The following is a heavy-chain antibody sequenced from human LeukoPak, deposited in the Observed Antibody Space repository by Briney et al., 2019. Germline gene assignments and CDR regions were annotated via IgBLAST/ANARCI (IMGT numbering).Heavy chain of an antibody. V-gene: IGHV3-7*01. CDR2: IKQDGSEK. CDR1: GFTFSNYW. Sequence: QAGGSLRLSCAASGFTFSNYWMSWVRQAPGKGLEWVANIKQDGSEKYYVDSVKGRFTISRDNAKNSLYLQMNGLRAEDTAVYYCARMGYCSSTSCPPLTRMDVWGQGTTVTVSS. D-gene: IGHD2-2*01. J-gene: IGHJ6*02. CDR3: ARMGYCSSTSCPPLTRMDV.